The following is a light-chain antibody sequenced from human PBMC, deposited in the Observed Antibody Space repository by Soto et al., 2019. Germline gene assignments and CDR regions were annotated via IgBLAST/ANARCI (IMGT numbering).Light chain of an antibody. V-gene: IGKV3-20*01. CDR3: QQFGSSPPYT. J-gene: IGKJ2*01. CDR2: GAS. CDR1: QSISSSY. Sequence: EIVLTQSPGTLSLSPGERATLSCRASQSISSSYLAWYQQKPGQAPRLLIYGASSRATGIPDRFSGSGSGTDFTLTISRLETEDVAVYYCQQFGSSPPYTFGQGTKLEI.